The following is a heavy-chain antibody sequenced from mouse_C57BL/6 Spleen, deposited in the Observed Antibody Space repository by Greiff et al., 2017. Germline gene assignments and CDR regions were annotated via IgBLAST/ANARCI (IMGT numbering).Heavy chain of an antibody. CDR2: IDPSDSYT. Sequence: QVQLQQPGAELVRPGTSVKLSCKASGYTFTSYWMHWVKQRPGQGLEWIGVIDPSDSYTNYNQKFKGKATLTVDTSSSTAYMQLSSLTSEDSAVYYCARSGYYGSSYGWYFDVWGTGTTVTVSS. V-gene: IGHV1-59*01. D-gene: IGHD1-1*01. CDR1: GYTFTSYW. CDR3: ARSGYYGSSYGWYFDV. J-gene: IGHJ1*03.